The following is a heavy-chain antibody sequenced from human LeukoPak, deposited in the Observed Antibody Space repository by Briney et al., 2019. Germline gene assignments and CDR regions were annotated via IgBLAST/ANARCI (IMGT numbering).Heavy chain of an antibody. CDR2: ISYDGSNK. J-gene: IGHJ3*02. CDR1: GFTFSSYA. V-gene: IGHV3-30*04. CDR3: AREGGGYSYGLRYDAFDI. Sequence: PGGSLRLSCAASGFTFSSYAMHWVRQAPGKGLEWVAVISYDGSNKYYADSVKGRFTISRDNSKNTLYLQMNSLRAEDTAVYYCAREGGGYSYGLRYDAFDIWGQGTMVTVSS. D-gene: IGHD5-18*01.